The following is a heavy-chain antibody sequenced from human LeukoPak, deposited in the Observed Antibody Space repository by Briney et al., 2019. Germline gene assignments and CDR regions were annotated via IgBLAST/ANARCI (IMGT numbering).Heavy chain of an antibody. CDR3: ARGDQRITMVRGVLGYMDV. D-gene: IGHD3-10*01. V-gene: IGHV1-2*02. CDR2: INPNSGGT. CDR1: GYTFTGYY. Sequence: ASVKVSCKASGYTFTGYYMHWVRQGPGQGLEWMGWINPNSGGTNYAQKFQGRVTMTRDTSISTAYMELSRLRSDDTAVYYCARGDQRITMVRGVLGYMDVWGKGTTVTVSS. J-gene: IGHJ6*03.